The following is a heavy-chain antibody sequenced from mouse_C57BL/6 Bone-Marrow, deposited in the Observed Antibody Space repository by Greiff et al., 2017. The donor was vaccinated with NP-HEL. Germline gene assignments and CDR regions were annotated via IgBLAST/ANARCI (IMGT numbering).Heavy chain of an antibody. D-gene: IGHD2-4*01. CDR3: ARALYDYDGSFYAMDY. J-gene: IGHJ4*01. Sequence: EVMLVESGGGLVKPGGSLKLSCAASGFTFSSYGMSWVRQTPEKRLEWVATISSGGSYTYYPDSVKGRFTISRDNAKNTLYLQMSSLRSEDTAMYYCARALYDYDGSFYAMDYWGQGTSVTVSS. CDR1: GFTFSSYG. V-gene: IGHV5-9-1*01. CDR2: ISSGGSYT.